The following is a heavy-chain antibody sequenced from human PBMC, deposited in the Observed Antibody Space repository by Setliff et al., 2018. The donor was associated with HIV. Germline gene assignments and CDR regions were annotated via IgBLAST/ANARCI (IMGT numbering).Heavy chain of an antibody. J-gene: IGHJ3*02. CDR1: GYTFTSYG. Sequence: ASVKVSCKASGYTFTSYGITWVRQAPGQGLEWMGWISTYNGNTDYAQKLQGRITMTTDTSTSTAYMELRSLRSDDSAVYYCARVPYRSAWFSGGHDAFDIWGQGTMVT. V-gene: IGHV1-18*01. CDR2: ISTYNGNT. CDR3: ARVPYRSAWFSGGHDAFDI. D-gene: IGHD6-19*01.